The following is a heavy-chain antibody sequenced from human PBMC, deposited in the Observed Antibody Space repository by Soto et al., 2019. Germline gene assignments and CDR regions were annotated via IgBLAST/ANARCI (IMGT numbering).Heavy chain of an antibody. D-gene: IGHD6-19*01. Sequence: SVKVSCKASGFTFTSSAVQWVRQARGQRLEWIGWIVVGSGNTNYAQKFQERVTITRDMSTSTAYMELSSLRSEDTAVYYCAALPEGETSGWYYYYGMDVWGQGTTVTVSS. CDR2: IVVGSGNT. V-gene: IGHV1-58*01. CDR3: AALPEGETSGWYYYYGMDV. CDR1: GFTFTSSA. J-gene: IGHJ6*02.